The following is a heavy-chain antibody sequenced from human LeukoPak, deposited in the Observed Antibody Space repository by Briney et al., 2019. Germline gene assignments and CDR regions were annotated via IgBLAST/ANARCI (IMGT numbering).Heavy chain of an antibody. CDR2: ISYDGSNK. CDR1: GFTFSNFA. J-gene: IGHJ6*03. Sequence: PGGSLRLSCAASGFTFSNFAMHWVRQAPGKGLEWVAIISYDGSNKYYADSVKGRFTISRDNSKNTLYLQMNSLRAEDTVVYYCARASSGWHRYGDVYYYYYYMDVWGKGTTVTISS. V-gene: IGHV3-30*04. D-gene: IGHD6-19*01. CDR3: ARASSGWHRYGDVYYYYYYMDV.